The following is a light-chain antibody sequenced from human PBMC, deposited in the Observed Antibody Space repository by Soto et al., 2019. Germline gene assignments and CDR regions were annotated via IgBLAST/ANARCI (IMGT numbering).Light chain of an antibody. J-gene: IGKJ1*01. CDR2: DSS. V-gene: IGKV3-11*01. CDR1: QSVSSF. CDR3: PQRTYRPPGT. Sequence: EIVLTQSPATLSLSPGDRATLPGRASQSVSSFLAWYQQSPGQAPRLRIYDSSKRATGIPARFSGSGSGTDFTRTITGLEPEDLAVYYCPQRTYRPPGTFGRGTKVELK.